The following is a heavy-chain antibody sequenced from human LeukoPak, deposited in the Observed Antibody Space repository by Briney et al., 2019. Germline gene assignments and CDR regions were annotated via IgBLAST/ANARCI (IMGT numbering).Heavy chain of an antibody. D-gene: IGHD5-24*01. CDR2: IYYSGST. CDR1: GGSISSYY. V-gene: IGHV4-59*01. CDR3: ARGRDGYTFGY. J-gene: IGHJ4*02. Sequence: SETLSLTCTVSGGSISSYYWSWIRQPAGKGLEWIGYIYYSGSTNYNPSLKSRVTISVDTSKNQFSLKLSSVTPADTAVYYCARGRDGYTFGYWGQGTLVTVSS.